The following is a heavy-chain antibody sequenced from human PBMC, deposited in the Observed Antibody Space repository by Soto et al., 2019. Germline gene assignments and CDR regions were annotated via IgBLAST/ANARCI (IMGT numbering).Heavy chain of an antibody. Sequence: ASVNVYCKASGYTFSRYSISWVRQAPGQGLEWMGWISAYNGDTNYAQNLQGRVTLTTDTSTSTAYMELRSLRSDDTAIYYCARDHAGSGWFRFDYWG. J-gene: IGHJ4*01. CDR1: GYTFSRYS. D-gene: IGHD6-19*01. CDR3: ARDHAGSGWFRFDY. V-gene: IGHV1-18*01. CDR2: ISAYNGDT.